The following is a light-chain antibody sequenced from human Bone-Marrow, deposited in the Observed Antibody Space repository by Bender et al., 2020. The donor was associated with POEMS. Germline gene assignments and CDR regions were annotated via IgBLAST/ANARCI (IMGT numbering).Light chain of an antibody. CDR2: QDT. J-gene: IGLJ2*01. CDR3: QAWDTYSVI. CDR1: DLGDQS. Sequence: HEPTQPPSAPVSPGQTASITCPGDDLGDQSVAWYQQKPGQPPVLVIYQDTKRPSGIPERFSGSNSGNTATLTISGTQAMDEADYYCQAWDTYSVIFGGGTKLTVL. V-gene: IGLV3-1*01.